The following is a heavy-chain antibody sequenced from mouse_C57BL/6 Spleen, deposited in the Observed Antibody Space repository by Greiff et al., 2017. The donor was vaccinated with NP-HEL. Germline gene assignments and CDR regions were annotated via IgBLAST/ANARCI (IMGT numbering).Heavy chain of an antibody. CDR2: ISDGGSYT. J-gene: IGHJ1*03. D-gene: IGHD1-1*01. CDR1: GFTFSSYA. Sequence: EVHLVESGGGLVKPGGSLKLSCAASGFTFSSYAMSWVRQTPEKRLEWVATISDGGSYTYYPDNVKGRFTISRDNAKNNLYLQMSHLKSEDTAMYYCARERVTTVVAFYWDFDVWGTGTTVTVSS. V-gene: IGHV5-4*01. CDR3: ARERVTTVVAFYWDFDV.